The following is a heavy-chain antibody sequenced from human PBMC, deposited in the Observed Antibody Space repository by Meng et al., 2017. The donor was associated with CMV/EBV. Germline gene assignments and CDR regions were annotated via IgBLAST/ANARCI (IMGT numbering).Heavy chain of an antibody. V-gene: IGHV3-48*03. D-gene: IGHD2-2*01. CDR3: ASPPYQLPPG. CDR2: ISSSGSTI. J-gene: IGHJ4*02. Sequence: GGSLRLSCAASGFTFSSYEMNWVRQAPGKGLEWVSYISSSGSTIYYADSAKGRFTISRDNAKNSLYLQMNSLRAEDTAVYYCASPPYQLPPGWGQGTLVTVSS. CDR1: GFTFSSYE.